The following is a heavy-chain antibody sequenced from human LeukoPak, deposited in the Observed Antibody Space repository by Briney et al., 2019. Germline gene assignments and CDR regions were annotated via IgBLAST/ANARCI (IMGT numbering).Heavy chain of an antibody. CDR1: GGSFSGYY. D-gene: IGHD3-16*02. J-gene: IGHJ5*02. CDR3: ARGYYDSVWGSYRYDWFDP. Sequence: SETLSLTCAVYGGSFSGYYWSWIRQPPGKGLEWFGEINHSGSTNYNPSLKSRVTISVDTSTTQFSLKLSAVTAADTAVYYCARGYYDSVWGSYRYDWFDPWGQGTLVTVSS. CDR2: INHSGST. V-gene: IGHV4-34*01.